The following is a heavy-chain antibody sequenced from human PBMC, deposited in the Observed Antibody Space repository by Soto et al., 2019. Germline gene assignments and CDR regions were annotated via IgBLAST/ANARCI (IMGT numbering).Heavy chain of an antibody. CDR1: VFIFSGHW. CDR3: ARVFKGDFVN. Sequence: GALRVSCAASVFIFSGHWMSWVRQAPGKGLEGVSKIKDDGTEKYYVDSVKGRFTISRGNAEKSLYLQMNNLRAEDTALYYCARVFKGDFVNWGQGSLVTVSS. D-gene: IGHD2-21*02. CDR2: IKDDGTEK. V-gene: IGHV3-7*01. J-gene: IGHJ4*02.